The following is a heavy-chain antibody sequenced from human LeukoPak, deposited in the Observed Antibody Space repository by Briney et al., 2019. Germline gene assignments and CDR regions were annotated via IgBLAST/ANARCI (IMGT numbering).Heavy chain of an antibody. CDR1: GGTFSSYA. V-gene: IGHV1-69*06. Sequence: SVKVSCKASGGTFSSYAISWVRQAPGQGLEWMGGIIPIFGTANYAQKFQGRVTITADKSTSTAYMELSSLRSEDTAVYYCARDRLRNYYGSGSYLYYFDYWGQGTLVTVSS. D-gene: IGHD3-10*01. CDR3: ARDRLRNYYGSGSYLYYFDY. J-gene: IGHJ4*02. CDR2: IIPIFGTA.